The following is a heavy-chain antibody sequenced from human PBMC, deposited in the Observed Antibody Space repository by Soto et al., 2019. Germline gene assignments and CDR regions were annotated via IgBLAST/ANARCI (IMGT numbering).Heavy chain of an antibody. CDR1: GYTFIGYY. CDR2: INPNSGST. Sequence: ASVKVSCKASGYTFIGYYIHWVRQAPGQGLEWMGWINPNSGSTNYAQKFQGRVTMTKDTSISTTYMDLSRLISDDTAAYYCARYCSSVSCYDEIWGQGTMVTVSS. CDR3: ARYCSSVSCYDEI. D-gene: IGHD2-15*01. V-gene: IGHV1-2*02. J-gene: IGHJ3*02.